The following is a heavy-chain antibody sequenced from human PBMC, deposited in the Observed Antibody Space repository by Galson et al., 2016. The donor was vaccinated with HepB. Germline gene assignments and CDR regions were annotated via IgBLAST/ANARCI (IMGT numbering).Heavy chain of an antibody. D-gene: IGHD3-10*01. V-gene: IGHV3-66*01. J-gene: IGHJ4*02. CDR3: VRERGGAGGFGEN. CDR2: INSGGGT. CDR1: GFTVSSNY. Sequence: SLRLSCAASGFTVSSNYMNWVRQAPGKGLDWVSGINSGGGTYYADSVKGRFTVSRDNSKNKVYLQMNSLRADDTAVYYSVRERGGAGGFGENWGQGALVIVSS.